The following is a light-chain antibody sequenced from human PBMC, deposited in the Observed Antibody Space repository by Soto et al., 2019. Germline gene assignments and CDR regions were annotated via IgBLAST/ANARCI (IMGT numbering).Light chain of an antibody. CDR1: QSVSSSY. CDR3: QQYDSSPRT. V-gene: IGKV3-20*01. Sequence: EIVLTQSPGTLCLSPGGRATLTCRASQSVSSSYLAWYQQKPGQAPRVLIYGAPRRATGIPDRFSGSGSGTDFTLTISRLEPEDFAVYYCQQYDSSPRTFGQGTKVDIK. J-gene: IGKJ1*01. CDR2: GAP.